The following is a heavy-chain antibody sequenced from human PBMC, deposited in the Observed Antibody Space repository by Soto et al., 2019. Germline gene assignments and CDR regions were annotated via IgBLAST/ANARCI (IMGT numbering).Heavy chain of an antibody. D-gene: IGHD1-20*01. CDR1: GGSISSGGYY. Sequence: PSETLSLTCTVSGGSISSGGYYWSSIRQHPGKGLEWIGYIYYSGSTYYNPSLKSRVTISVDTSKNQFSLKLSSVTAADTAVYYCARVGGINWFDPWGQGTLVTVS. J-gene: IGHJ5*02. CDR2: IYYSGST. CDR3: ARVGGINWFDP. V-gene: IGHV4-31*03.